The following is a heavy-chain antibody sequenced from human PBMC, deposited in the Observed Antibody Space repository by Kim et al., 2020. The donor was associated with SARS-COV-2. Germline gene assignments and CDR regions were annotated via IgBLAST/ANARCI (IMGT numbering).Heavy chain of an antibody. D-gene: IGHD1-26*01. CDR2: ISSDGSST. CDR3: ARCSSGSYPRAYDI. J-gene: IGHJ3*02. CDR1: GFTFSSYW. V-gene: IGHV3-74*01. Sequence: GGSLRLFCAGSGFTFSSYWMHWVRQAPGKGLVWVSRISSDGSSTSYADSVKGRFTISRDNAKNTVYLQMNSLRAEDTAVYYCARCSSGSYPRAYDIWGQG.